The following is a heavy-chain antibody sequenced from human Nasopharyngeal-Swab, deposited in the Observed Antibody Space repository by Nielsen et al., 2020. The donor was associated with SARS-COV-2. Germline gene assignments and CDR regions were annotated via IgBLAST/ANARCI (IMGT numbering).Heavy chain of an antibody. V-gene: IGHV4-31*02. CDR3: ARGRYCSSTSCFDYYGMDV. D-gene: IGHD2-2*01. CDR2: IYYSGST. Sequence: WIRQPPGKGLEWIGYIYYSGSTYYNPSLMSRVTISVDTSKNQFSLKLSSVTAADTAVYYCARGRYCSSTSCFDYYGMDVWGQGTTVTVSS. J-gene: IGHJ6*02.